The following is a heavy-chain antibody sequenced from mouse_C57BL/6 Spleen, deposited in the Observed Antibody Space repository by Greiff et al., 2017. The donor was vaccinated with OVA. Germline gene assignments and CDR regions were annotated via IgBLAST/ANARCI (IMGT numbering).Heavy chain of an antibody. CDR2: IWGGGST. J-gene: IGHJ4*01. Sequence: VHLVESGPGLVAPSQSLSITCTVSGFSLTSYGVDWVRQPPGKGLEWLGVIWGGGSTNYNSALMSRLSISKDNSKSQVFLKMNSLQTDDTAMYYCAITVVAKGVYYAMDYWGQGTSVTVSS. CDR3: AITVVAKGVYYAMDY. V-gene: IGHV2-9*01. CDR1: GFSLTSYG. D-gene: IGHD1-1*01.